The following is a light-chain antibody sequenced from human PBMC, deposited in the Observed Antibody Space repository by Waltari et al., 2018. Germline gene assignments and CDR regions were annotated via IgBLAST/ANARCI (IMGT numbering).Light chain of an antibody. J-gene: IGLJ1*01. Sequence: QSALTPPASVSGSPGQSITISCSRTDSDVGAYDFVSWYQQHPGKAPHLIIYEVSNRPSGISNRFSASKSGNTASLTISGLQAEDEADYYCSSYTTSSAPGVFGTGTRVTVL. CDR3: SSYTTSSAPGV. V-gene: IGLV2-14*01. CDR2: EVS. CDR1: DSDVGAYDF.